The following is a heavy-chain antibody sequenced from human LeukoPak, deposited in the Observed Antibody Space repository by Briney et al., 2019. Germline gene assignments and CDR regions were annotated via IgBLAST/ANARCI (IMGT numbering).Heavy chain of an antibody. CDR3: ARALPAASHTSFDY. D-gene: IGHD2-2*01. CDR2: IRSSDSNT. CDR1: GFTFSSYA. Sequence: GGSLRLSCAASGFTFSSYAMSWVRQAPGEGLEWVSSIRSSDSNTYYADSVKGRFTISRDISKNTLYLQMNSLRAEDTAIFYCARALPAASHTSFDYWGQGALVTVSS. V-gene: IGHV3-23*01. J-gene: IGHJ4*02.